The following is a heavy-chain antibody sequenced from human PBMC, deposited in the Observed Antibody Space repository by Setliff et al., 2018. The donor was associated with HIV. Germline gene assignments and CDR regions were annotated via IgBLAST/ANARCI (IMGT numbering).Heavy chain of an antibody. CDR1: DSGTYY. CDR2: VSSRGDT. J-gene: IGHJ6*01. D-gene: IGHD2-2*01. V-gene: IGHV4-4*07. Sequence: KPSETLSLTCTVSDSGTYYWSWIRQPAGKGLEWIGRVSSRGDTNYNPSLKSRVTMSVDTSKNQFSLRLTSVTAADTAVYYCARGPSGRAPAPARAPHYYGLDLWGPGTTVTVSS. CDR3: ARGPSGRAPAPARAPHYYGLDL.